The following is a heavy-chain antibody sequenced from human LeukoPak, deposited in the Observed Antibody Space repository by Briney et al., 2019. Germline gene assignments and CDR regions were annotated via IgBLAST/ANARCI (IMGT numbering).Heavy chain of an antibody. J-gene: IGHJ3*02. D-gene: IGHD2-2*01. CDR1: GGTFSSYA. V-gene: IGHV1-69*05. Sequence: SVKVSCKASGGTFSSYAISWVRQAPGQGLEWMGGIIPIFGTANYAQKFQGRVTITMDESTSTAYMELSSLRSEDTAVYYCAREVVPAAPDAFDIWGQGTMVTVSS. CDR3: AREVVPAAPDAFDI. CDR2: IIPIFGTA.